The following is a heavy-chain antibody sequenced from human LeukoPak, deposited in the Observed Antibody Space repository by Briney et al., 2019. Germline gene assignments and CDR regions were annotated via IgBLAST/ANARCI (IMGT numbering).Heavy chain of an antibody. CDR3: ARRLTQYDCFDP. V-gene: IGHV6-1*01. D-gene: IGHD2-2*01. J-gene: IGHJ5*02. CDR1: GDSVSSNSVN. Sequence: SQTLSLTCAVSGDSVSSNSVNWNWIRQSPSRGLEWLGRTYYRSTWYNDYAVSVRGRITVNPDTSKNQFSLHLNSVTPEDTAVYYCARRLTQYDCFDPWGQGILVTVSS. CDR2: TYYRSTWYN.